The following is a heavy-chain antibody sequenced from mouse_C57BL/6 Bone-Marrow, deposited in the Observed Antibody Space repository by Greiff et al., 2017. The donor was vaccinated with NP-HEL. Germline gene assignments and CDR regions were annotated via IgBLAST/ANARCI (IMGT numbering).Heavy chain of an antibody. J-gene: IGHJ1*03. CDR1: GFTFSDYG. CDR2: ISNLAYSI. CDR3: ARRNGNYGDWYFDV. Sequence: EVKLQESGGGLVQPGGSLKLSCAASGFTFSDYGMAWVRQAPRKGPEWVAFISNLAYSIYYADTVTGRFTISRENAKNTLYLEMSSLRSEDTAMYYCARRNGNYGDWYFDVWGTGTTVTVSS. V-gene: IGHV5-15*01. D-gene: IGHD2-1*01.